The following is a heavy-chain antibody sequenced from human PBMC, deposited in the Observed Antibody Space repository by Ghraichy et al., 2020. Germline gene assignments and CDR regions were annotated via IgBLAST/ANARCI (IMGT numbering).Heavy chain of an antibody. Sequence: LSLTCAASGFSFTNYAISWVRQAPGKGLEWVSGATGTGGITYYADSVKGRFTISRDNSKSTVYLQMNSLRVEDTALYYCAKNLRPSGSYASDWGQGTLVTVSA. CDR1: GFSFTNYA. D-gene: IGHD1-26*01. J-gene: IGHJ4*02. CDR2: ATGTGGIT. CDR3: AKNLRPSGSYASD. V-gene: IGHV3-23*01.